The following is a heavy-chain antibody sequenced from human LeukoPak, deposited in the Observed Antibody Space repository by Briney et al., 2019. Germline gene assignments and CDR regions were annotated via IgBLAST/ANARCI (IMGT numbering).Heavy chain of an antibody. CDR3: ASGWSIYGDYSRFDP. V-gene: IGHV1-69*13. CDR1: GGTFSSYA. CDR2: IIPIFGTA. Sequence: ASVKVSCKASGGTFSSYAISWVRQAPGQGLEWMGGIIPIFGTANYAQKFQGRVTITADESTSTAYMELSSLRSEDTAVYYCASGWSIYGDYSRFDPWGQGTLVTVSS. J-gene: IGHJ5*02. D-gene: IGHD4-17*01.